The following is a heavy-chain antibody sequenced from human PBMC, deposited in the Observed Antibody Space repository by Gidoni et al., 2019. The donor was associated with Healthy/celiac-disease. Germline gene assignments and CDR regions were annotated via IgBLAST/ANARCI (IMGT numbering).Heavy chain of an antibody. CDR3: ARVAYGDYPGY. CDR1: GFTVSSNY. J-gene: IGHJ4*02. D-gene: IGHD4-17*01. CDR2: IYSGGST. V-gene: IGHV3-53*01. Sequence: EVQLVEYGGGLIQPGGSLRLSCAASGFTVSSNYMSWVRQAPGKGLEWVSVIYSGGSTYYADSVKGRFTISRDNSKNTLYLQMNSLRAEDTAVYYCARVAYGDYPGYWGQGTLVTVSS.